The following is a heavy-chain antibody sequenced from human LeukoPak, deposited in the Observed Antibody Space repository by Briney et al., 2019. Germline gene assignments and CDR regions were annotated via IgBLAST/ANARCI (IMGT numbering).Heavy chain of an antibody. J-gene: IGHJ4*02. CDR3: ATPLRYFDSLGY. Sequence: PGGSLRLSCAASGFTFSSYAMHWVRQAPGKGLEWVAVISYDGSNKYYADSVKGRFTISRDNSKNTLYLQMNSLRAEDTAVYYCATPLRYFDSLGYWGQGTLVTVSS. CDR2: ISYDGSNK. D-gene: IGHD3-9*01. V-gene: IGHV3-30-3*01. CDR1: GFTFSSYA.